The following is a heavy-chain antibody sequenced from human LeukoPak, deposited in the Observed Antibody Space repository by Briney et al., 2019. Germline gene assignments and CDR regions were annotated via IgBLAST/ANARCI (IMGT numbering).Heavy chain of an antibody. V-gene: IGHV3-30*02. CDR1: GFTFSSYG. CDR3: AKDYRRYYDILTGYEFDY. CDR2: IRYDGSNK. D-gene: IGHD3-9*01. Sequence: GGSLRLSCAASGFTFSSYGMHWVRQAPGKGLEWVAFIRYDGSNKYYADSVKGRFTISRDNSKNTLYLQMNSLRAEDTAVYYCAKDYRRYYDILTGYEFDYWGQGTLVTVSS. J-gene: IGHJ4*02.